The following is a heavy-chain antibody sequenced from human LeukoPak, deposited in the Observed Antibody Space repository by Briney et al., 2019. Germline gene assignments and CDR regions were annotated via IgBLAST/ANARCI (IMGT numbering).Heavy chain of an antibody. CDR1: GFTFSSYW. J-gene: IGHJ4*02. V-gene: IGHV3-74*01. CDR2: INSDGSST. Sequence: GGSLRLSCAASGFTFSSYWMHWVRQAPGKGLVWVSRINSDGSSTSYADSVKGRFTISRDNAKSTLYLQMNSLRAEDTAVYYCARVKDSGSYFGFDYWGQGTLVTVSS. CDR3: ARVKDSGSYFGFDY. D-gene: IGHD1-26*01.